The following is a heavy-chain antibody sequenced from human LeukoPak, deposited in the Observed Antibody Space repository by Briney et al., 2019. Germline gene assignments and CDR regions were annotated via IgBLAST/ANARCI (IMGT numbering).Heavy chain of an antibody. Sequence: GGSLRLSCAASGFTFSSYAMSWVRQAPGKGLEWVSAISGSGGSTYYADSVKGRFTTSRDNSKNTLYLQMSSLRAEDTAVYYCARVVVISNSDYFDYWGQGTLVTVSS. D-gene: IGHD2-21*01. J-gene: IGHJ4*02. CDR1: GFTFSSYA. CDR2: ISGSGGST. CDR3: ARVVVISNSDYFDY. V-gene: IGHV3-23*01.